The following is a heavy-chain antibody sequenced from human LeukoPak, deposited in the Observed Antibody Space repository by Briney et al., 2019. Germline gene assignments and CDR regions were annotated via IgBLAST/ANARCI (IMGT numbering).Heavy chain of an antibody. D-gene: IGHD6-19*01. CDR2: INPNSGGT. CDR3: ARGSGHRPPNDY. V-gene: IGHV1-2*02. Sequence: ASVKVSCKASGYTFTGYYMHWVRQAPGHGLEWMGWINPNSGGTNYAQKFQGRVTMTRDTSISTAYMELSRLRSDDTAVYYCARGSGHRPPNDYWGQGTLVTVSS. J-gene: IGHJ4*02. CDR1: GYTFTGYY.